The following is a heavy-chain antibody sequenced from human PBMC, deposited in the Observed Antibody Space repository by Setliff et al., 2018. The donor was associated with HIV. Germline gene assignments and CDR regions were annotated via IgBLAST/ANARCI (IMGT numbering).Heavy chain of an antibody. D-gene: IGHD4-4*01. CDR3: ARLPGDRYSIAWDYYIDY. V-gene: IGHV4-39*01. J-gene: IGHJ4*02. Sequence: PSETLSLTCTVSGGSIRSSTYYWGWIRQPPGKGLEWIGSNSGTTYYNPSLQSRVAISVDTSKNQFSLELSSETAADTAFYYCARLPGDRYSIAWDYYIDYWGQGTLVTVSS. CDR1: GGSIRSSTYY. CDR2: NSGTT.